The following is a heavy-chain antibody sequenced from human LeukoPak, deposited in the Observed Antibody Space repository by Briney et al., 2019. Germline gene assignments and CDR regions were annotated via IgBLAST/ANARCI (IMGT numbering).Heavy chain of an antibody. D-gene: IGHD6-19*01. Sequence: PGGSLRLSCPASGFTFSTYAMHWVRQAPGKGLEYVSAISNNGGSTYYADSVKGRFTISRDNSKNTLYLQMSSLRTEDTAVYHCVKALGQWLVYYFDYWGQGTLVTVSS. CDR1: GFTFSTYA. CDR2: ISNNGGST. CDR3: VKALGQWLVYYFDY. J-gene: IGHJ4*02. V-gene: IGHV3-64D*09.